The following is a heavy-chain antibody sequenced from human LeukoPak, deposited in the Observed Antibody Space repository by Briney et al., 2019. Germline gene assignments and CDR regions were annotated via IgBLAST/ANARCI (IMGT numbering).Heavy chain of an antibody. V-gene: IGHV3-23*01. CDR1: GFSFSSYT. CDR3: AKMAGYSYGYKYFDY. Sequence: PGGSLRLSCSASGFSFSSYTMTWVRQAPGKGPEWVSIISGGGDTTFYTDSVKGRFTISRDNSKNTLYLQMNSLRAEDTAVYYCAKMAGYSYGYKYFDYWGQGTLVTISS. CDR2: ISGGGDTT. D-gene: IGHD5-18*01. J-gene: IGHJ4*02.